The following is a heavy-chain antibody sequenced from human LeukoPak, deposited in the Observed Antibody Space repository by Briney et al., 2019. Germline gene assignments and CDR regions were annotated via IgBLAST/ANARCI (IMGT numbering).Heavy chain of an antibody. V-gene: IGHV3-7*01. Sequence: GGSLRLSCVVSGFTFGSSTMTWVRQVPEKGLEWVAKMKEDGTEIHYVDSVKGRFTISRDNAKNSLYLEMNSLRVEDTAAYYCATGGAVRGRFENWGQGTLVTVSS. J-gene: IGHJ4*02. CDR2: MKEDGTEI. CDR3: ATGGAVRGRFEN. CDR1: GFTFGSST. D-gene: IGHD2-15*01.